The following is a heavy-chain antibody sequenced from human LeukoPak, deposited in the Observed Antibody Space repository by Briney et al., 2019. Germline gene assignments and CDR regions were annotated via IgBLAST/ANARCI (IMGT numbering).Heavy chain of an antibody. V-gene: IGHV3-66*01. CDR2: IYSGGST. D-gene: IGHD2-15*01. CDR1: GFTVSSNY. CDR3: ARDYIVAGGLQFDY. J-gene: IGHJ4*02. Sequence: PGGSLRLSCAASGFTVSSNYMSWVRQAPGKGLEWVSVIYSGGSTYYADSVKGRFTISRDNAKNSLYLQMNSLRAEDTAVYYCARDYIVAGGLQFDYWGQGTLVTVSS.